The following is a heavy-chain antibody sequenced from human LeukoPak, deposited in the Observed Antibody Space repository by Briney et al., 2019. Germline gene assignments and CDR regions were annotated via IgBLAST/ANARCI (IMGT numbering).Heavy chain of an antibody. CDR3: AKGADSSDWYGII. D-gene: IGHD6-19*01. Sequence: GGALRLSCAASGFTFSSYGMSWVRQAPGKGLEWVSAISGSGGSTYYADSVKGRFTISRDNSKNTLYLQMNSLRAEDTAVYYCAKGADSSDWYGIIWGQGTLVTVSS. J-gene: IGHJ4*02. CDR1: GFTFSSYG. CDR2: ISGSGGST. V-gene: IGHV3-23*01.